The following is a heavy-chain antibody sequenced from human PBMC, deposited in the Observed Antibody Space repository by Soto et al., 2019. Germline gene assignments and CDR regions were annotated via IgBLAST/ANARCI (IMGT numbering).Heavy chain of an antibody. CDR1: GYTFSNYD. V-gene: IGHV1-8*01. D-gene: IGHD3-16*01. J-gene: IGHJ5*02. Sequence: QVQLVQSGAEVKKPGASVKVSCKASGYTFSNYDIHWVRQATGQGLEWMGWMNPHSGNTGQSKQFQGRVTMTRDTSINTAYMEMSSLRLEDTAVYYCARGRFRRTWFDPWGQGTLVTVSS. CDR3: ARGRFRRTWFDP. CDR2: MNPHSGNT.